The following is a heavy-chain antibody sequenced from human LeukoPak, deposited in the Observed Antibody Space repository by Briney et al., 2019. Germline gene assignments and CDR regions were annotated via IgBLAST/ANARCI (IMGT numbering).Heavy chain of an antibody. CDR2: FIPVLGTA. J-gene: IGHJ6*04. Sequence: ASVKVSCKASGGTFSDYALNWVRQAPGQGLEWMGVFIPVLGTANSTQNFQDRVTITADISTNTVYMELSSLRSEGTAVYFCAGIPVFGVVLHQEPVWGKGTTVTVSS. CDR1: GGTFSDYA. D-gene: IGHD3-3*01. V-gene: IGHV1-69*10. CDR3: AGIPVFGVVLHQEPV.